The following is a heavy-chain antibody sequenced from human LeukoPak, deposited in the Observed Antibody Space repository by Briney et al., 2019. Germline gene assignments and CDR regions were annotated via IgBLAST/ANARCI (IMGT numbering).Heavy chain of an antibody. J-gene: IGHJ4*02. D-gene: IGHD3-10*01. CDR3: AKGYYGSGSYGWFDY. CDR1: GFTLSSYE. CDR2: ISGNGDRT. Sequence: GGSLRLSCTTSGFTLSSYEMSWVRQAPGKGLEWGSSISGNGDRTYYADSVKGRFTISRDNSNNPLFLHMNSLRAEDTAVYSCAKGYYGSGSYGWFDYWGQGTLVTVSS. V-gene: IGHV3-23*01.